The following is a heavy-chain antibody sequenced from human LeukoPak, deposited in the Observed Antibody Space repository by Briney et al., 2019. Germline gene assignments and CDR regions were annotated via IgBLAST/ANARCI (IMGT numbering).Heavy chain of an antibody. CDR3: ARGVVGANRHFDY. V-gene: IGHV1-46*01. J-gene: IGHJ4*02. D-gene: IGHD1-26*01. CDR1: GYPFTDYY. Sequence: ASVKVSCKASGYPFTDYYMHWVRQAPGQGLEWMGIINPSGGSTSYAQKFQDRVTMTRDMSTSTVYMELSSLRSEDTAVYFCARGVVGANRHFDYWGQGTFVTVSS. CDR2: INPSGGST.